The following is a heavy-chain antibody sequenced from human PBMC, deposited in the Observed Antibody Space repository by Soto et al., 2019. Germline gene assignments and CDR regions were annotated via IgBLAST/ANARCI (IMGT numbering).Heavy chain of an antibody. CDR3: ARRGTDYDILTGYYTEENWFDP. D-gene: IGHD3-9*01. Sequence: GSLRLSCAASGFTFSSYGMHWVRQAPGKGLEWVAVIWYDGSNKYYADSVKGRFTISRDNSKNTLYLQMNSLRAEDTAVYYCARRGTDYDILTGYYTEENWFDPWGQGTLVTVSS. J-gene: IGHJ5*02. V-gene: IGHV3-33*01. CDR1: GFTFSSYG. CDR2: IWYDGSNK.